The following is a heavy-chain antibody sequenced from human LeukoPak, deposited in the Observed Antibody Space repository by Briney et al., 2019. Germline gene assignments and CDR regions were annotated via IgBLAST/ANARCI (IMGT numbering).Heavy chain of an antibody. CDR2: IDPSDSYT. CDR1: GYSFTSYW. V-gene: IGHV5-10-1*01. CDR3: ARLEDIVVVPAANFDY. D-gene: IGHD2-2*01. Sequence: GESLRISCKGSGYSFTSYWISWVRQLPGKGLEWGGRIDPSDSYTNYSPSFQGHVTISADKSISTAYLQWSSLKASDTAMYYCARLEDIVVVPAANFDYWGQGTLVTVSS. J-gene: IGHJ4*02.